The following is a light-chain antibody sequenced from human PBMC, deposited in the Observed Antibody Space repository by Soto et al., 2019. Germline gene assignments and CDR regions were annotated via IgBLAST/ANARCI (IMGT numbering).Light chain of an antibody. CDR3: QQYVNSPRT. J-gene: IGKJ1*01. CDR1: QSVRGN. CDR2: AAS. V-gene: IGKV3-20*01. Sequence: TQSPATVSVSPGEGAILSCTASQSVRGNLAWYQQKPGQAPRLLIYAASSRATGIPDRFSGSGSGTDFTLTISRLEPEDFAVYYCQQYVNSPRTFGQGTKV.